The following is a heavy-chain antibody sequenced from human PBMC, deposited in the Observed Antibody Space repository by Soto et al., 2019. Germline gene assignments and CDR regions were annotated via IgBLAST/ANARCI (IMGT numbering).Heavy chain of an antibody. J-gene: IGHJ6*03. CDR2: MNPNSGNT. CDR1: GYTFTSYD. CDR3: ARGPLYYDFWSGYYTLKNYYYMDV. Sequence: ASVKVSCKASGYTFTSYDINWVRQATGQGLEWMGWMNPNSGNTGYAHKFKGRVTRTRNNSISTAYMEVSSLRSEDTAVYYCARGPLYYDFWSGYYTLKNYYYMDVWGKGTTVTVSS. D-gene: IGHD3-3*01. V-gene: IGHV1-8*01.